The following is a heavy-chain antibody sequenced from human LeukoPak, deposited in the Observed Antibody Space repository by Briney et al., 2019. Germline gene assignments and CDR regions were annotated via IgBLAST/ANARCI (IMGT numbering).Heavy chain of an antibody. D-gene: IGHD5-12*01. CDR1: GFTFSTYA. CDR3: AKDRVATINRRETNWFDP. J-gene: IGHJ5*02. Sequence: GGSLRLSCAASGFTFSTYAMSWVRQIPGKGLEWVSAISGSDDGTYYADSVKGRFTISRDNSKNTLYLQMNSLRAEDTAVYYCAKDRVATINRRETNWFDPWGQGTLVTVSS. V-gene: IGHV3-23*01. CDR2: ISGSDDGT.